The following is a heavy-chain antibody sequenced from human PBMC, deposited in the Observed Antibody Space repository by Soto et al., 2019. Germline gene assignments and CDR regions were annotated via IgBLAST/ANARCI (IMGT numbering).Heavy chain of an antibody. CDR2: MNPYSGNT. CDR3: ARERIGYFDY. Sequence: QVQLVQSGAEVKKPGASVKVSCKASGYTFTSYDINWVRQATGQGLEGMGWMNPYSGNTGYAQKFQGRVTMARNSSISTAYMRLSSLGSKHTAMFYCARERIGYFDYWGQGTLVTVSS. J-gene: IGHJ4*02. CDR1: GYTFTSYD. D-gene: IGHD1-1*01. V-gene: IGHV1-8*01.